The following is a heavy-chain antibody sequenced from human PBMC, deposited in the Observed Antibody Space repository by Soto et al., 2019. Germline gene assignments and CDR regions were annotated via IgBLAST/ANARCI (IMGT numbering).Heavy chain of an antibody. Sequence: PGGSLRLSCAASGFTFSSYWMHWVHQAPGKGLVWVSRINSDGSSTSYADSVKGRFTISRDNAKNTLYLQMNSLRAEDTAVYYCFGFGELFSYYYYYGMDVWGQGTTVTVSS. D-gene: IGHD3-10*01. CDR2: INSDGSST. V-gene: IGHV3-74*01. CDR3: FGFGELFSYYYYYGMDV. J-gene: IGHJ6*02. CDR1: GFTFSSYW.